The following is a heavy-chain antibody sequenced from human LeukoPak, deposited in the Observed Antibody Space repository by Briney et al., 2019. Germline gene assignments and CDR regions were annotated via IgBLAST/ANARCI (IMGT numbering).Heavy chain of an antibody. D-gene: IGHD5-18*01. V-gene: IGHV1-2*02. J-gene: IGHJ4*02. CDR1: GYAFTGYY. CDR2: INPNSGGT. Sequence: ASVKVSCKASGYAFTGYYMHWVRQAPGQGLEWMGWINPNSGGTNYAQKFQGRVTMTRDTSISTAYVELSRLRSDDTAVYYCARSYTAMAVGLDDWGQGTLVTVSS. CDR3: ARSYTAMAVGLDD.